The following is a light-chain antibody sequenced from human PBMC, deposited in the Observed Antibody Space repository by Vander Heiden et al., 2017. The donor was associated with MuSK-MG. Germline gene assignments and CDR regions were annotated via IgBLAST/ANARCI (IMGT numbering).Light chain of an antibody. CDR2: AAS. J-gene: IGKJ1*01. V-gene: IGKV1-27*01. CDR1: QGISNY. CDR3: QKAYSAPWT. Sequence: DIQMTQSPSSLSASVGDRVTITCRASQGISNYLAWYQPKPGKVPKLLIYAASPLQSGVPSQFRGRGSGTDFPLTIRRLPPEDVATYYCQKAYSAPWTFGQGTKVEIK.